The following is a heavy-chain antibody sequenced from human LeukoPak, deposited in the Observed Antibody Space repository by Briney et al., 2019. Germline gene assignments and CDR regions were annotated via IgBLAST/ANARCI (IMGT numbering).Heavy chain of an antibody. V-gene: IGHV1-2*02. CDR3: ARDIRQVVSRREIEIDY. CDR1: GYTFTGYY. J-gene: IGHJ4*02. CDR2: INPNSGGT. D-gene: IGHD5/OR15-5a*01. Sequence: ASVKVSCKASGYTFTGYYMHWVRQAPGQGLEWMGWINPNSGGTNYAQKFQGRVTMTRDTSISTAYMELSRLRSDDTAVYYCARDIRQVVSRREIEIDYWGQGTLVTVSS.